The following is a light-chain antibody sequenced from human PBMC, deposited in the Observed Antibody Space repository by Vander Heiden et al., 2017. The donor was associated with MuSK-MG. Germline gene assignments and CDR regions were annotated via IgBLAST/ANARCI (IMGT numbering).Light chain of an antibody. V-gene: IGKV3-11*01. Sequence: EIVLTQSPATLSLSPGERATLSCRASQSVSSYLAWYQQKPGQAPRLLIYAASNRATGIPARFSGSGSGTDFTLTISSLEPEDFAVYYCQQRSNPPTFGGGTMVEIK. CDR3: QQRSNPPT. CDR1: QSVSSY. CDR2: AAS. J-gene: IGKJ4*01.